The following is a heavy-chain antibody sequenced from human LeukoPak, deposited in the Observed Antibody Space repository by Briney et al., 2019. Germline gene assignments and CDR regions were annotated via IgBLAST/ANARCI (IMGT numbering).Heavy chain of an antibody. CDR2: VYYSGST. CDR1: GGSVSGSTYY. CDR3: ARDRRYSYGYYYYGMDV. Sequence: SETLSLTCTVSGGSVSGSTYYWGWIRQPPGKGLEWIGSVYYSGSTYYNPSLKSRVTISVDRSKNQFSLKLSSVTAADTAVYYCARDRRYSYGYYYYGMDVWGQGTTVTVSS. V-gene: IGHV4-39*07. J-gene: IGHJ6*02. D-gene: IGHD5-18*01.